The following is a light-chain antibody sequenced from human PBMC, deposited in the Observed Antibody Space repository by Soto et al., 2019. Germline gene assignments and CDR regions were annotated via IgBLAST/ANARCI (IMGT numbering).Light chain of an antibody. V-gene: IGKV3-20*01. Sequence: EIVLTQSPGTLSLPPGERATLSCRASQSVSSNQLAWYQQKPGQAPRLLIYGASRRATGIPDRFSGSGSGTDFTLTISRLEPEDFAVYYCQQYGSSRKTFGQGTKVDNK. J-gene: IGKJ1*01. CDR2: GAS. CDR1: QSVSSNQ. CDR3: QQYGSSRKT.